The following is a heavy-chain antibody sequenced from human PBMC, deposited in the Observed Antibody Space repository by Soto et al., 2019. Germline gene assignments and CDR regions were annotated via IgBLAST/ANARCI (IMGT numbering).Heavy chain of an antibody. CDR1: GFSLSTSGVG. CDR3: AHSSYGDLRGSFDY. CDR2: IYWDDDK. Sequence: QITLKESGPTLVKPTQTLTLTYTFSGFSLSTSGVGVGWIRQPPGKALEWLALIYWDDDKRYSPSLKSRLTITKDTSKNQVVLTMTNMDPVDTATYYCAHSSYGDLRGSFDYWGQGTLVTVSS. J-gene: IGHJ4*02. V-gene: IGHV2-5*02. D-gene: IGHD4-17*01.